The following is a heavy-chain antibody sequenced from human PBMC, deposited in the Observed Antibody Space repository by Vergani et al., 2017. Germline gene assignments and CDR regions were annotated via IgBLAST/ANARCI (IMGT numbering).Heavy chain of an antibody. CDR2: IRSKAYGGTT. CDR1: GFTFGDYA. J-gene: IGHJ6*02. CDR3: AKNPGISTTRHYYAMDV. D-gene: IGHD1-1*01. V-gene: IGHV3-49*04. Sequence: EVQLVESGGGLVQPGRSLRLSCTASGFTFGDYAMSWVRQAPGKGLEWVGFIRSKAYGGTTEYAASVKGRFTISRDDSKSISYLQMNSLKTEDTAVYYCAKNPGISTTRHYYAMDVWGQGTTVTVSS.